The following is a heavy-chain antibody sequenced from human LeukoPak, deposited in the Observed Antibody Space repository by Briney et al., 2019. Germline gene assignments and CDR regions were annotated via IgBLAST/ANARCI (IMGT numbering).Heavy chain of an antibody. J-gene: IGHJ2*01. CDR2: ISYDGNNK. V-gene: IGHV3-30-3*01. Sequence: PGGSLRLSCTVSGFTFSSYAIHWVRQAPGKGLEWVAVISYDGNNKYYADSVKGRFTISRDNAKNSLYLQMNSLRDEDTAVYYCARDSRPRYCSSTSCPYWYFDLWGRGTLVTVSS. CDR3: ARDSRPRYCSSTSCPYWYFDL. D-gene: IGHD2-2*01. CDR1: GFTFSSYA.